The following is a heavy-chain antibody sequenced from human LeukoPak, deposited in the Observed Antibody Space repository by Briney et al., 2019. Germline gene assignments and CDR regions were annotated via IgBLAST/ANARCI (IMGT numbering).Heavy chain of an antibody. D-gene: IGHD2-2*01. CDR3: ASQGYCSSTRCPAPVGY. CDR2: INHSGST. Sequence: SETLSLTCAVYGGSFSGYYWSWIRQPPGKGVECSGEINHSGSTNYNPSLKSRVTISVDTSKNQFSMKLSSVNAADTAVYYCASQGYCSSTRCPAPVGYWGQGKLVTVSS. V-gene: IGHV4-34*01. CDR1: GGSFSGYY. J-gene: IGHJ4*02.